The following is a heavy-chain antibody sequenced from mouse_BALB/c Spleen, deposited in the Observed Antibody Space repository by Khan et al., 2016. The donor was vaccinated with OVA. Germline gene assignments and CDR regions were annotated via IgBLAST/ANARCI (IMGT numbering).Heavy chain of an antibody. J-gene: IGHJ3*01. Sequence: IQLVQSGAELVKPGASVNLSCSASGFNIKDTYIHWVQQRPEQGLEWIGRFDPPNDDSKFGPKFQDKATLTADTSSNTAYLQITRLTSEATADYYGTTLYGNPVANWGQGTLVSVSA. CDR2: FDPPNDDS. D-gene: IGHD2-1*01. CDR3: TTLYGNPVAN. CDR1: GFNIKDTY. V-gene: IGHV14-3*02.